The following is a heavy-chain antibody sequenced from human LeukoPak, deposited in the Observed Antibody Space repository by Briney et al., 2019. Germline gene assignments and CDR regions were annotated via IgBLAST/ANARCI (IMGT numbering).Heavy chain of an antibody. Sequence: GGSLRLSCAASGFSFSNYAMSWVRQAPGKGLEWVSAISGSGGSTYYADSVKGRFTISRDNSKNTLYLQMNSLRAEDTAVYYCAKDRGSGSYYSAPIDYWGQGTLVTVPS. CDR1: GFSFSNYA. V-gene: IGHV3-23*01. CDR2: ISGSGGST. CDR3: AKDRGSGSYYSAPIDY. D-gene: IGHD3-10*01. J-gene: IGHJ4*02.